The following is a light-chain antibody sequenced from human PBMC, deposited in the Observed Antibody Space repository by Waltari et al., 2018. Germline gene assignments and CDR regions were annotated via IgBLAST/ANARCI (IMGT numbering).Light chain of an antibody. J-gene: IGKJ1*01. Sequence: EMVMTQSPATLSVFPGERATLSCRASQSIRSNLAWYQHKPGQAPRLLIYGASTRATGIPARFSGSGSGTEFTLTINSLQSEDFAVYFCQQYDNWLGTFGQGTKVEIK. CDR1: QSIRSN. CDR2: GAS. V-gene: IGKV3-15*01. CDR3: QQYDNWLGT.